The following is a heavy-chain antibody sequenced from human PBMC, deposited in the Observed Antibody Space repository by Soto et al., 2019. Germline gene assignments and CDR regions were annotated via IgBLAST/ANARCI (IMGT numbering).Heavy chain of an antibody. D-gene: IGHD6-13*01. V-gene: IGHV4-31*03. J-gene: IGHJ5*02. CDR2: IYYSGST. CDR1: GGSISSGGYY. CDR3: ARVVRGYSSTAWFEN. Sequence: SETLSLTCTVSGGSISSGGYYWSWIRQHPGKGLEWIGYIYYSGSTYYNPSLKSRVTISVDTSKNQFSLKLSSVTAADTAVYYCARVVRGYSSTAWFENWGQGTLVTVSS.